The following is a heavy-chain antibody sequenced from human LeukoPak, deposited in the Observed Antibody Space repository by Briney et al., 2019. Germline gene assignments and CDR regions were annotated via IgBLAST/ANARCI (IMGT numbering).Heavy chain of an antibody. Sequence: ASVKVSCKASGYTFTSYGISWVRQAPGKGLEWMGWISAYNGNTNYAQKLQGRVTMTTDTSTSTAYMELRSLRSDDTAVYYCARYCEACYYYYMDVWGKGTTVTVSS. J-gene: IGHJ6*03. V-gene: IGHV1-18*01. D-gene: IGHD2-8*02. CDR2: ISAYNGNT. CDR3: ARYCEACYYYYMDV. CDR1: GYTFTSYG.